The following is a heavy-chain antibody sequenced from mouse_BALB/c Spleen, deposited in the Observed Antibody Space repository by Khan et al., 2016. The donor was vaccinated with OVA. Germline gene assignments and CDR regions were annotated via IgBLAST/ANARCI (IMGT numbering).Heavy chain of an antibody. CDR1: GFSLTTYG. D-gene: IGHD1-1*02. CDR3: DKQRHGVLYAVDY. J-gene: IGHJ4*01. Sequence: QVQLQESGPGLVAPSPSLSITCTVSGFSLTTYGVSWVRQPPGTGLEWLGLLWGDGNTNYHSALISSLRFSKDNSKSQVFLNLNSLQTDDTATYYCDKQRHGVLYAVDYWGQGTSVTVSS. CDR2: LWGDGNT. V-gene: IGHV2-3*01.